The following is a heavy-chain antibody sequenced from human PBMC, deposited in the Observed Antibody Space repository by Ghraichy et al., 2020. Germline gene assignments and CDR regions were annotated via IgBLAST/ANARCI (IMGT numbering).Heavy chain of an antibody. CDR3: ARGAGGFWSRDGLDV. V-gene: IGHV3-66*01. CDR1: GFTVSTNY. D-gene: IGHD3-3*01. Sequence: GGSLRLSCAASGFTVSTNYMSWVRQAPGKGLEWVSVIYSGGSTSYGDSVKGRFTTSRDSSKNTLYLQMNSLRAEDTAVYYCARGAGGFWSRDGLDVWGLGTTVSVSS. CDR2: IYSGGST. J-gene: IGHJ6*02.